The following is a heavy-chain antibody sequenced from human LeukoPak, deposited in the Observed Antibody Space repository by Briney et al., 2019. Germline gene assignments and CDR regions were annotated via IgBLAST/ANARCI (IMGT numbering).Heavy chain of an antibody. CDR3: ARSAMVATANWFDP. CDR2: IYPGDSDT. D-gene: IGHD5-18*01. CDR1: GYSFTSYW. Sequence: GESLEISCKGSGYSFTSYWIGWVRPLPGKGLEWMGIIYPGDSDTRYSPSFQGQVTISADKSISTAYLQWSSLKASDTAMYYCARSAMVATANWFDPWGQGTLVTVSS. J-gene: IGHJ5*02. V-gene: IGHV5-51*01.